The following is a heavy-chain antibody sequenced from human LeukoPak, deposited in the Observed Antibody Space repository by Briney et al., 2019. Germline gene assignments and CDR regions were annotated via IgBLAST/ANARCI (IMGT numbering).Heavy chain of an antibody. CDR1: GFTFDDYG. D-gene: IGHD2-2*01. CDR2: ISWDGDST. J-gene: IGHJ4*02. V-gene: IGHV3-43*01. Sequence: GGSLRLSCAASGFTFDDYGMHWVRQPPGKGLEWVSLISWDGDSTYYAASVKGRFTISRDNSKNSLYLQMNSVSNEDTALYYCARDVDTVVVPAATQIDYWGQGTLVTVSA. CDR3: ARDVDTVVVPAATQIDY.